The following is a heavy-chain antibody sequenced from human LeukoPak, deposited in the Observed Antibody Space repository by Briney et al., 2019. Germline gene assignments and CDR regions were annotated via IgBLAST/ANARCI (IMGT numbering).Heavy chain of an antibody. CDR3: ARVGVTRYYYYMDV. V-gene: IGHV3-7*01. D-gene: IGHD4-17*01. Sequence: GGSLRLSCAASGFTFSSYWMSWVRQAPGKGLEWVANIKQDGSEKYYVDSVKGRFTISRDNAKNSLYLQMNSLRAEDTAAYYCARVGVTRYYYYMDVWGKGTTVTVSS. CDR2: IKQDGSEK. J-gene: IGHJ6*03. CDR1: GFTFSSYW.